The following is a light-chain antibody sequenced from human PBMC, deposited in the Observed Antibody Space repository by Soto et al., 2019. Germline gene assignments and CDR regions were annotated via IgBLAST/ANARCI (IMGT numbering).Light chain of an antibody. CDR3: YTYAGGSTYL. V-gene: IGLV2-23*01. CDR1: SSDVGSYSL. Sequence: QSALTQPASVSGSPGQSITTSCTGTSSDVGSYSLLSWYQHHPGKAPKLIIYEDIKGPSGVSNRFSGSKSGNTASLRISGFQAEDEADLYCYTYAGGSTYLFGTGPRSPS. CDR2: EDI. J-gene: IGLJ1*01.